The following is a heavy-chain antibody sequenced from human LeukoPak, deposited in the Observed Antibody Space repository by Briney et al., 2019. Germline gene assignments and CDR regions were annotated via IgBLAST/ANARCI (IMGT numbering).Heavy chain of an antibody. Sequence: SETLSLTCSVSGGSISRSDRYWSWIRQPPGKGLEWIGNIYYNGITYYNPSLKSRVTMSVDTSQNQFSLKLSSVTATDTAVYYCARVNIAVGGGNWFDPWGQGTLVTVSS. CDR1: GGSISRSDRY. V-gene: IGHV4-30-4*01. J-gene: IGHJ5*02. CDR2: IYYNGIT. D-gene: IGHD2-15*01. CDR3: ARVNIAVGGGNWFDP.